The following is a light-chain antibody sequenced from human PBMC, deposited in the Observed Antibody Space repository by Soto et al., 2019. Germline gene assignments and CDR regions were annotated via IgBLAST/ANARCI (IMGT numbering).Light chain of an antibody. J-gene: IGKJ4*01. CDR3: QQSYTTPLT. CDR1: QSISSY. CDR2: AAA. Sequence: DIQMTQSPSSLSASVGDRVTITCRASQSISSYLNSYQQKPGKAPNLLIYAAATLQSGVPSRFSGSGSGTDFTLTIRSLQPEDFATYYCQQSYTTPLTFGGGTKVEIK. V-gene: IGKV1-39*01.